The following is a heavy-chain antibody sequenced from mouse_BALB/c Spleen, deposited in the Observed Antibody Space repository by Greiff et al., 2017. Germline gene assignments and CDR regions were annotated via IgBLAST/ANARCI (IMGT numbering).Heavy chain of an antibody. D-gene: IGHD1-1*01. J-gene: IGHJ2*01. CDR3: AITTVRNFDY. Sequence: VQLKESGGDLVKPGGSLKLSCAASGFTFSSYGMSWVRQTPDKRLEWVATISSGGSYTYYPDSVKGRFTISRDNAKNTLYLQMSSLKSEDTAMYYCAITTVRNFDYWGQGTTLTVSS. CDR1: GFTFSSYG. V-gene: IGHV5-6*01. CDR2: ISSGGSYT.